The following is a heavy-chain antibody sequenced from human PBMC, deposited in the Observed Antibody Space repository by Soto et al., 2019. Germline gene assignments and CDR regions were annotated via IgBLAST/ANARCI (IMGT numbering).Heavy chain of an antibody. J-gene: IGHJ4*01. CDR2: TNANSGHT. CDR3: ARGRSRTATGWYCFDY. D-gene: IGHD6-19*01. Sequence: ASVKVSCKASGYTFTSYDMNWVRQATGQGLEWMGWTNANSGHTVNEQKFQGIVSMTRNTSISTAYMELSSLRSEDTAVYYCARGRSRTATGWYCFDYYHQRTLFTVSS. CDR1: GYTFTSYD. V-gene: IGHV1-8*01.